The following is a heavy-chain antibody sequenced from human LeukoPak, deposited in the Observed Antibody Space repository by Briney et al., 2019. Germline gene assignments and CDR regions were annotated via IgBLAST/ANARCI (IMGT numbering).Heavy chain of an antibody. Sequence: PSETLSLTCTVSGGSVGSGSYYWSWIRQPPGKGLEWIGYIYYSGSTNYNPSLKSRVTISVDTSKNQFSLKLSSVTAADTAVYYCARDGAYSSGWYSRDAFDIWGQGTMVTVSS. CDR2: IYYSGST. D-gene: IGHD6-19*01. CDR3: ARDGAYSSGWYSRDAFDI. CDR1: GGSVGSGSYY. V-gene: IGHV4-61*01. J-gene: IGHJ3*02.